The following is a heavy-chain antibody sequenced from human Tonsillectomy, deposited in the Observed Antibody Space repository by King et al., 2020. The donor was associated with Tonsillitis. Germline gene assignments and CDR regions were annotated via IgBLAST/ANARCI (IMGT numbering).Heavy chain of an antibody. Sequence: VQLVESGGGVVQPGRSLRLSCAASGFTFSSYGMHWVRQAPGKGLEWVAVISYDGSNQYYADSVKGRFTISRDNSKNTLYLQMNSLRAEDTAVYYCADRASPSVTGTGFDYWGRGTLVTVSS. J-gene: IGHJ4*02. CDR1: GFTFSSYG. CDR2: ISYDGSNQ. D-gene: IGHD6-19*01. CDR3: ADRASPSVTGTGFDY. V-gene: IGHV3-30*03.